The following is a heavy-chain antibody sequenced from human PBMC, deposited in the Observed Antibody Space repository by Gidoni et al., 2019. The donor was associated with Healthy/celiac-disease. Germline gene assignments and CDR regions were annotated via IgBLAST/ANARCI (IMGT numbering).Heavy chain of an antibody. CDR3: ARAPYHYGSGIAFDI. D-gene: IGHD3-10*01. CDR1: GGSVSSGSYY. Sequence: QVQLQESGPGLVKPSETLSLTCTVSGGSVSSGSYYWSWIRQPPGKGLEWIGYIYYSGSTNYNPSLKSRVTISVDTSKNQFSLKLSSVTAADTAVYYCARAPYHYGSGIAFDIWGQGTMVTVSS. J-gene: IGHJ3*02. V-gene: IGHV4-61*01. CDR2: IYYSGST.